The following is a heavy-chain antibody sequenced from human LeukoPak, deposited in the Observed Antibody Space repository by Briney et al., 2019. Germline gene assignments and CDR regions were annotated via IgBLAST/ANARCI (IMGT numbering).Heavy chain of an antibody. V-gene: IGHV4-31*03. CDR3: ARVGPGGLFDY. D-gene: IGHD3-16*01. Sequence: PSETLSLTCTVSGGSISSGGYYWSWIRQHPGKGLEWIGYIYYSGSTYYNPSLKSRVTISVDTSKNQFSLKLSSVTAADTAVYYCARVGPGGLFDYWGQGTLVTVSS. CDR2: IYYSGST. CDR1: GGSISSGGYY. J-gene: IGHJ4*02.